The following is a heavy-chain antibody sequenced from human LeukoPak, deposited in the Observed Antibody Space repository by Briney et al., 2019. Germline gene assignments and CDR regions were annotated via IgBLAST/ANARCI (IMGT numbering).Heavy chain of an antibody. CDR2: ISAYNGKT. V-gene: IGHV1-18*01. CDR1: GFTFTSYG. D-gene: IGHD1-26*01. J-gene: IGHJ4*02. CDR3: ARGGALTSFDS. Sequence: ASVKVSCKASGFTFTSYGISWVRQAPGQGLEWMGWISAYNGKTNYAQKFQGRVTMTTVTSTSTAYMDLRSLRSDDTAVYYCARGGALTSFDSWGQGTLITVSS.